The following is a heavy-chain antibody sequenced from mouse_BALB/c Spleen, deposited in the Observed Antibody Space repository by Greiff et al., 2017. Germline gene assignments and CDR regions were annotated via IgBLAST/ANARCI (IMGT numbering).Heavy chain of an antibody. CDR3: APYYYGSTHWYFDV. D-gene: IGHD1-1*01. Sequence: VQLKESGPELVKPGASVKVSCKASGYSFTDYNMYWVKQSHGKSLEWIGYIDPYNGGTSYNQKFNGKATLTVDKSSSTAFMHLNSLTSEDSAVYYCAPYYYGSTHWYFDVWGAGTTVTVSS. CDR1: GYSFTDYN. CDR2: IDPYNGGT. J-gene: IGHJ1*01. V-gene: IGHV1S135*01.